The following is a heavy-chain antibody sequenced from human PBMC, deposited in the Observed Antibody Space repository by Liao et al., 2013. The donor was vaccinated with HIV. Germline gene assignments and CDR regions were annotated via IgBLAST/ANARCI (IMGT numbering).Heavy chain of an antibody. V-gene: IGHV4-59*01. Sequence: QVQLQESGPGLVKPSETLSLTCTVSGGSITSYYWTWIRQPPGKGLEWIGYIYYTGSTYYNPSLKSRVTISLDTSKNQFSLKLNSVTAADTAVYYCARSLAGSYGGTRAFDIWGQGTMVTVSS. CDR3: ARSLAGSYGGTRAFDI. D-gene: IGHD1-1*01. J-gene: IGHJ3*02. CDR1: GGSITSYY. CDR2: IYYTGST.